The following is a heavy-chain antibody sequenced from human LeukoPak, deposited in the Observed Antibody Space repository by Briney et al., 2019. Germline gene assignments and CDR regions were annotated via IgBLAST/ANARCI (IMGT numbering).Heavy chain of an antibody. CDR1: GYTFTGYY. J-gene: IGHJ6*03. Sequence: ASVKVSCKASGYTFTGYYMHWVRQAPGQGLEWMGWINPNSGGTNYAQKVQGRVTMTRDTSIRTAYMELSRLRSDDTAVYYCARPLVGYYYYYMDVWGKGTTVTVSS. CDR3: ARPLVGYYYYYMDV. V-gene: IGHV1-2*02. CDR2: INPNSGGT. D-gene: IGHD6-6*01.